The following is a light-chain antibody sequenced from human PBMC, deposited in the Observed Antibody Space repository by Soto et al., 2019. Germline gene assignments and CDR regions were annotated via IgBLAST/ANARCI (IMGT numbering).Light chain of an antibody. Sequence: DIVMTQSPDSLAVSLGERATINCKSSLSILYTSNNKNYLAWFQQKPGQPPKLLIHWASIRESGVPDRFSGSASGTDFTLTISSLQAEDVAVYYCQQYYSTPYTFGQGTKLEIK. CDR1: LSILYTSNNKNY. CDR3: QQYYSTPYT. J-gene: IGKJ2*01. V-gene: IGKV4-1*01. CDR2: WAS.